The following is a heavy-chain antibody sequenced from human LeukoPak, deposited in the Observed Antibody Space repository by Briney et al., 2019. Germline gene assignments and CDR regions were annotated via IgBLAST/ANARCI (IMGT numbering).Heavy chain of an antibody. CDR2: IYPGDSDT. CDR1: GYSFTRYW. V-gene: IGHV5-51*01. CDR3: ARHQRRNWFVP. Sequence: GESLKISCKGSGYSFTRYWIGWVRQMPGKGLEGMGNIYPGDSDTRYSPSFQGQVTISADKSISTAYLQWSSLKASDTAIYDCARHQRRNWFVPWGQGTLVTVSS. J-gene: IGHJ5*02.